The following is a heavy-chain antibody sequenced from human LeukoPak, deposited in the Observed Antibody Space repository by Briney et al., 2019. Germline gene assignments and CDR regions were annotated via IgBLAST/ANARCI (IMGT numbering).Heavy chain of an antibody. CDR1: GFIFAPLA. V-gene: IGHV3-23*01. CDR2: IGNSGDST. Sequence: GGSLRLSCSASGFIFAPLAMGGPPRAPGRGREGVQDIGNSGDSTYYADSVKGRFTISRDYTRKTVDLQMNSLRADDTAVYYCAKERCSAGSCSSSPDYWGQGTPVTVSS. D-gene: IGHD2-15*01. CDR3: AKERCSAGSCSSSPDY. J-gene: IGHJ4*02.